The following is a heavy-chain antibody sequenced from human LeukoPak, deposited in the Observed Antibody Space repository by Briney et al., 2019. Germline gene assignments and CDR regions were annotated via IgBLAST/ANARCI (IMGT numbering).Heavy chain of an antibody. J-gene: IGHJ4*02. CDR2: INTDGSST. V-gene: IGHV3-74*01. Sequence: PGGSLRLSCAASGFTFKNYWMHWVRQAPGKGLVWVSRINTDGSSTTYADSVKGRFTISRDNAKNTLYLQMNSLRAEDTAVYYCAKPYGSAYYFFDNWGQGTLVTVSS. D-gene: IGHD6-19*01. CDR3: AKPYGSAYYFFDN. CDR1: GFTFKNYW.